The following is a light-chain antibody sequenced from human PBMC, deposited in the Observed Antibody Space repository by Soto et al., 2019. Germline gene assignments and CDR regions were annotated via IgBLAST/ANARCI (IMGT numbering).Light chain of an antibody. V-gene: IGLV2-11*01. J-gene: IGLJ1*01. CDR3: CSYAGSYTFNV. CDR1: SSDVGGYNY. CDR2: DVN. Sequence: QSALTQPRSVSGSPGQSVTISCTGTSSDVGGYNYVSWYQQHPGKAPKLMIYDVNKRPSGVPVRFSGSKSGNTASLTISGLQAEDEADYYCCSYAGSYTFNVFGSGTKVTVL.